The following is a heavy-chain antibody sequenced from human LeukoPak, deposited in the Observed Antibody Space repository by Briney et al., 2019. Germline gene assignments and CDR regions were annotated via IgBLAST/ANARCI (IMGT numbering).Heavy chain of an antibody. CDR1: GGSISSGSYY. J-gene: IGHJ4*02. D-gene: IGHD4-11*01. V-gene: IGHV4-61*02. Sequence: SETLSLTCTVSGGSISSGSYYLSWIRQPAGKGLEWIGRIYTSGSTNYNPSLKSRVTISVDTSKNQFSLKLSSVTAADTAVYYCARVANDYSNYYFDYWGQGTLVTVSS. CDR2: IYTSGST. CDR3: ARVANDYSNYYFDY.